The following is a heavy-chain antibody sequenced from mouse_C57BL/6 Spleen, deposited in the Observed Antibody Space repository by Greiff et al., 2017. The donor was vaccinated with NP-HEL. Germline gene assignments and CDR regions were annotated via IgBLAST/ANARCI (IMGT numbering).Heavy chain of an antibody. V-gene: IGHV1-26*01. D-gene: IGHD1-2*01. Sequence: VQLQQSGPELVKPGASVKISCKASGYTFTDYYMNWVKQSHGKSLEWIGDINPNNGGTSYNQKFKGKATLTVDKSSSTAYMELRSLTSEDSAVYYCARSLRPHYYAMDYWGQGTSVTVSS. CDR3: ARSLRPHYYAMDY. J-gene: IGHJ4*01. CDR2: INPNNGGT. CDR1: GYTFTDYY.